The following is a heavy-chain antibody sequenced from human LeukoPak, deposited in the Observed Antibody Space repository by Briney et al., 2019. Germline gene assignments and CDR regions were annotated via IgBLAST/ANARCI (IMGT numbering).Heavy chain of an antibody. CDR1: GYTFTGYY. CDR3: ARDAVTMVRGVIIIGWFDP. Sequence: ASVKVSCKASGYTFTGYYMHWVRQAPGQGLEWMGWINPNSGGTNYAQKFQGRVTMTRDTSISTAYMKLSRLRSDDTAVYYCARDAVTMVRGVIIIGWFDPWGQGTLVTVSS. D-gene: IGHD3-10*01. V-gene: IGHV1-2*02. CDR2: INPNSGGT. J-gene: IGHJ5*02.